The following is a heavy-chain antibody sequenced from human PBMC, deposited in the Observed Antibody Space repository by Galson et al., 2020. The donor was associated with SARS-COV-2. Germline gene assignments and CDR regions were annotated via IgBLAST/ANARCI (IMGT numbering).Heavy chain of an antibody. CDR2: ISGSDGST. J-gene: IGHJ5*02. V-gene: IGHV3-23*01. D-gene: IGHD3-3*01. CDR1: GFTFSNYA. CDR3: AKENDFWSGSDNWFDP. Sequence: GGSLRLSCAASGFTFSNYAMSWVRQAPGKGLEWVSSISGSDGSTYYADSVKGRFTISRDNSKNTLYLQMNSLRAEDTAVYYCAKENDFWSGSDNWFDPWGQGTLVTVSS.